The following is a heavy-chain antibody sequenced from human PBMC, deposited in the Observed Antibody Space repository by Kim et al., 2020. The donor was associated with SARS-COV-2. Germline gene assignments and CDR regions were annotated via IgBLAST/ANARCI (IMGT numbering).Heavy chain of an antibody. V-gene: IGHV1-69*13. CDR1: GGTFSSYA. Sequence: SMNVSCKASGGTFSSYAISWVRQAPGQGLEWMGGIIPIFDTANYSQKFQGRVTITADESTSTAYMELSSLRSEDTAVYYCARGGASSGYYSDYWGQGTLVTVSS. D-gene: IGHD3-22*01. J-gene: IGHJ4*02. CDR3: ARGGASSGYYSDY. CDR2: IIPIFDTA.